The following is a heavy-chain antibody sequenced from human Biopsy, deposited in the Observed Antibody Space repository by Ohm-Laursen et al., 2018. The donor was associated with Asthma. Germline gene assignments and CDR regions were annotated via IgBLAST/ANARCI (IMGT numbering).Heavy chain of an antibody. CDR2: IYSGGTS. CDR1: GFAVSRDH. V-gene: IGHV3-53*01. J-gene: IGHJ4*02. Sequence: LRLSCSASGFAVSRDHMFWVRQAPGKGLEWVSVIYSGGTSHTADSVRDRFTISRDYSKNTLYLQMHSLRAEDTAVYYCARGDSSNWSHYYFDYWGQGTLVTVSS. D-gene: IGHD3-22*01. CDR3: ARGDSSNWSHYYFDY.